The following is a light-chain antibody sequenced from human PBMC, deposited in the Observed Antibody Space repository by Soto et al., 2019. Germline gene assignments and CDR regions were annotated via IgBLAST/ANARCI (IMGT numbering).Light chain of an antibody. J-gene: IGLJ2*01. V-gene: IGLV2-14*01. CDR1: SSDVGVYKY. CDR2: EVS. Sequence: QSVLTQPASVSGSPGQSVTISCTGTSSDVGVYKYVAWYQRHPGKAPKVMIYEVSNRPPGVSNRFSGSKSGNTASLTISGLQAEDEADYYCSSYTTSSTLVFGGGTKLTVL. CDR3: SSYTTSSTLV.